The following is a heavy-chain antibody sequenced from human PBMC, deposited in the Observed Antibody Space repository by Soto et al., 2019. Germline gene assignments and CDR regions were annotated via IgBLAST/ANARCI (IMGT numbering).Heavy chain of an antibody. CDR3: ARTYGSGEYFLTFEY. CDR1: GYMFNTYG. CDR2: ISVYNGNI. Sequence: QVQLLQSGAEVKKPGASVKVSCKASGYMFNTYGITWVRQAPGQGLEWMGWISVYNGNIDYAQKLEGRVSMTTDTSTSTAYMELKRLTSDDADVYYCARTYGSGEYFLTFEYWGQGTPVSVAS. V-gene: IGHV1-18*01. D-gene: IGHD3-10*01. J-gene: IGHJ4*02.